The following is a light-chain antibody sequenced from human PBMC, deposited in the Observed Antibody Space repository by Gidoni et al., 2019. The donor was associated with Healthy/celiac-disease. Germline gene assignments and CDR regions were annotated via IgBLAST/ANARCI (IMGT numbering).Light chain of an antibody. V-gene: IGLV2-14*01. J-gene: IGLJ1*01. CDR2: DVS. CDR1: SSDVGGYNY. CDR3: SSYTSSITLAYF. Sequence: SDLTQPAAVSGSPGQSITISCTVTSSDVGGYNYVYWYHQHPGKAPKLMIYDVSNRPSGVSNRFSGSKSGHTASLTISGLHAEHEADYYCSSYTSSITLAYFFGTATNVTVL.